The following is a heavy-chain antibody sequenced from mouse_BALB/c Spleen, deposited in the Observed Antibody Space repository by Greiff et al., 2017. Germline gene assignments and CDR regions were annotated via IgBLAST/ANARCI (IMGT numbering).Heavy chain of an antibody. Sequence: DVHLVESGGGLVKPGGSLKLSCAASGFTFSDYYMYWVRQTPEKRLEWVATISDGGSYTYYPDSVKGRFTISRDNAKNNLYLQMSSLKSEDTAMYYCARGSYAMDYWGQGTSVTVSS. CDR1: GFTFSDYY. CDR2: ISDGGSYT. J-gene: IGHJ4*01. CDR3: ARGSYAMDY. V-gene: IGHV5-4*02.